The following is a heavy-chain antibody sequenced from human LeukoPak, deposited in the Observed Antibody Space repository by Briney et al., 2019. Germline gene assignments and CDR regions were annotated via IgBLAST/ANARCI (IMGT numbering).Heavy chain of an antibody. J-gene: IGHJ4*02. Sequence: GGSLRLSCTASGFTFSSHAMSWVRQAAGKRLEWVSSICASGGTTFHSGTVKGRFTISRDNSKKVLYLQMNGLRVEDTAIYYCAKDYCSSAICPADYWGQGTQVSVSS. CDR2: ICASGGTT. CDR1: GFTFSSHA. CDR3: AKDYCSSAICPADY. V-gene: IGHV3-23*01. D-gene: IGHD6-19*01.